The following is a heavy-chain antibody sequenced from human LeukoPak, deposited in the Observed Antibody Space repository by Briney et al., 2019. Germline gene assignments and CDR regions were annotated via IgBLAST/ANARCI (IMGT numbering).Heavy chain of an antibody. CDR3: ARGGNYGDYDGYFDY. V-gene: IGHV4-59*08. D-gene: IGHD4-17*01. CDR2: IYYSGST. Sequence: AWETPSLTCTVSGGSISSYYWSWIRQPPGKGLEWIGYIYYSGSTNYNPSLRSRVTISVDTSKNQFSLKLSSVTAADTAVYHCARGGNYGDYDGYFDYWGQGTLVTVSS. CDR1: GGSISSYY. J-gene: IGHJ4*02.